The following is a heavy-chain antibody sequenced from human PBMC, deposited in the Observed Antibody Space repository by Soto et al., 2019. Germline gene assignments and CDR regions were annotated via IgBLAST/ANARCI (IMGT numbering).Heavy chain of an antibody. J-gene: IGHJ6*02. Sequence: PGWSLRLSCNASGFTVSSTYMSWVRQAPGMGLEWVAVIESGGSTHYADSVKGRFTISRDIPKNMIYLQLHTLGAEDTAVYYCAKDLGPLGLLNYYFYGLDVWGQGTTVTVYS. D-gene: IGHD2-15*01. V-gene: IGHV3-53*01. CDR3: AKDLGPLGLLNYYFYGLDV. CDR1: GFTVSSTY. CDR2: IESGGST.